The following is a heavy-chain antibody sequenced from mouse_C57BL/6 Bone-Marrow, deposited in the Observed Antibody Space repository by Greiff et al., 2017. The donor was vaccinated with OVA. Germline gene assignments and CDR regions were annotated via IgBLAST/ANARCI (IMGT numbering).Heavy chain of an antibody. Sequence: QVQLQQPGAELVKPGASVKLSCKASGYTFTSYWMPWVKQRPGQGLEWIGEIDPSDSYTNYNQKFKGKATLTVDTSSSTAYMQLSSLTSEDSAVYYCARSAYYSNYENFDYWGQGTTLTVSS. D-gene: IGHD2-5*01. CDR1: GYTFTSYW. CDR3: ARSAYYSNYENFDY. V-gene: IGHV1-50*01. J-gene: IGHJ2*01. CDR2: IDPSDSYT.